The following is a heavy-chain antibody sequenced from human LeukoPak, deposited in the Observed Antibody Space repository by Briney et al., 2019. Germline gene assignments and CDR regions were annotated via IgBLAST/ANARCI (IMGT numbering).Heavy chain of an antibody. J-gene: IGHJ4*02. CDR1: GFNLSSYE. D-gene: IGHD6-19*01. Sequence: GGSLRLSCAASGFNLSSYEMNWVRQTPGKGLEWVSYISPSDSTIYSADSVKGRFIISRDNAKNSLYLQMNSLRAEDTAVYSCARQSSGWSYSDCWGQGILVTVSS. V-gene: IGHV3-48*03. CDR2: ISPSDSTI. CDR3: ARQSSGWSYSDC.